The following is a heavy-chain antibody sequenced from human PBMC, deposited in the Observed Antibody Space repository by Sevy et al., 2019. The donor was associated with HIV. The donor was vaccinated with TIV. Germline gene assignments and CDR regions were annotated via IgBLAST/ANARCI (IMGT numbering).Heavy chain of an antibody. CDR1: GGSISGSTYY. Sequence: SETQSLTCSVSGGSISGSTYYWGWIRQSPGKGLEWIGSLYYGGSTYSNPSLKSRVTTSVDASKNQFSLKLNSVTAADTAMYYCVRHLTNYLYWYFDLWGRGALVTVSS. J-gene: IGHJ2*01. D-gene: IGHD2-8*01. V-gene: IGHV4-39*01. CDR2: LYYGGST. CDR3: VRHLTNYLYWYFDL.